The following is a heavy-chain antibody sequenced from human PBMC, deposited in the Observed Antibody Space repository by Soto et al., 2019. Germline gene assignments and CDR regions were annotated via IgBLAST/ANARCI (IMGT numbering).Heavy chain of an antibody. V-gene: IGHV4-4*07. Sequence: SETLSLTCTVSGGSISSYYWSWTRQPAGKGLEWIGRIYTSGSTNYNPSPKSRVTMSVDTSKNQFSLKLSSVTAADTAVYYCAREGDYYGRNWFDPWGQGTLVTVSS. D-gene: IGHD3-10*01. CDR3: AREGDYYGRNWFDP. CDR2: IYTSGST. J-gene: IGHJ5*02. CDR1: GGSISSYY.